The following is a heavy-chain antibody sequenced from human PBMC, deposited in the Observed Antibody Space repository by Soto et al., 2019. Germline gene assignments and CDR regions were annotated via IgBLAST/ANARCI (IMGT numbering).Heavy chain of an antibody. D-gene: IGHD3-3*01. CDR1: GGSFSGYY. CDR2: INHSGST. V-gene: IGHV4-34*01. CDR3: ARWGSTMYYDFWSGYKDDAFDI. J-gene: IGHJ3*02. Sequence: SETLSLTCAVYGGSFSGYYWSWIRQPPGKGLEWIGEINHSGSTNYNPSLKSRVTISVDTSKNQFSLKLSSVTAADTAVYYCARWGSTMYYDFWSGYKDDAFDIWGQGTMVTVSS.